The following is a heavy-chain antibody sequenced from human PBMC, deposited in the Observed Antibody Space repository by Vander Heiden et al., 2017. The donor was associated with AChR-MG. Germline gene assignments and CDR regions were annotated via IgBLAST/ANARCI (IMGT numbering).Heavy chain of an antibody. Sequence: EVQLLESGGGLVPPGGSLRLSCAASGSTFSGYAMSWVRQAPGKGLEWVSAVSGTGSSTYYADSVKGRFTISRDNTKSTLYLQMNSLRAEDTAVYYWAKGEGGSRGSSYFDYWGQGTLVTVSS. CDR3: AKGEGGSRGSSYFDY. CDR2: VSGTGSST. J-gene: IGHJ4*02. CDR1: GSTFSGYA. V-gene: IGHV3-23*01. D-gene: IGHD2-15*01.